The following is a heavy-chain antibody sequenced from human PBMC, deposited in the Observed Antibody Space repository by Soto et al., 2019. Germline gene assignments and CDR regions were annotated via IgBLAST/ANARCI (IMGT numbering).Heavy chain of an antibody. J-gene: IGHJ6*02. Sequence: GESPKISCKGSGYSVTSSWICCVPQLPGKGLAWMRIIYPCDSDTIDSSSCQGQVTISADKSISTAYLQWSSLKASDTAMYYCARHPLKGSSSSLICYYGMDVWGQGTTVTVSS. CDR3: ARHPLKGSSSSLICYYGMDV. CDR2: IYPCDSDT. D-gene: IGHD6-6*01. V-gene: IGHV5-51*01. CDR1: GYSVTSSW.